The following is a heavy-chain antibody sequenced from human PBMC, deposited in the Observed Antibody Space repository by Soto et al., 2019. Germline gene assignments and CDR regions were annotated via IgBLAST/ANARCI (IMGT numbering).Heavy chain of an antibody. CDR1: GFTFSSYW. Sequence: EVQLVESGGGLVQPGGSLRLSCAASGFTFSSYWMHWVRQAPGKGLVWVSGINGDGKTATYADCVKGRFIISRDNAKNILYLQMNSLTAEDTAVYYCARPRYDGSGTLFDHWGQGSLVTVSS. CDR2: INGDGKTA. J-gene: IGHJ4*02. CDR3: ARPRYDGSGTLFDH. V-gene: IGHV3-74*01. D-gene: IGHD3-22*01.